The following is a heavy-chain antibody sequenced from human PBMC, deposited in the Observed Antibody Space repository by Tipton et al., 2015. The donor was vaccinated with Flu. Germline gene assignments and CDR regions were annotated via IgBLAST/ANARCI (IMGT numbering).Heavy chain of an antibody. V-gene: IGHV3-30*03. CDR1: GFTFSHYW. CDR2: ISLDGSGR. J-gene: IGHJ4*02. Sequence: SLRLSCATSGFTFSHYWMNWVRQAPGKGLEWVAGISLDGSGRHYGDSVKDRFTISRDNSKNTFYLQLNSLTSADTAIYYCAREGGSSGHAGFFDTWGQGTLVTVSS. D-gene: IGHD5-12*01. CDR3: AREGGSSGHAGFFDT.